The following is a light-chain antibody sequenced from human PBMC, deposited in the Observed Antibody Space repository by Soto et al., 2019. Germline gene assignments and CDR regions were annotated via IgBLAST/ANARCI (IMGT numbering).Light chain of an antibody. J-gene: IGLJ1*01. V-gene: IGLV2-14*03. CDR2: DVS. CDR3: GSFTSSSTFV. CDR1: SSDVGRYNY. Sequence: QSVLAQPASVSGSRGQSITISCTGTSSDVGRYNYVSWFQQHPGKVPKLIIYDVSNWPSGVSDRFSGSKSGNTASLTISGLHLEDEADYYCGSFTSSSTFVFGTGTKVTVL.